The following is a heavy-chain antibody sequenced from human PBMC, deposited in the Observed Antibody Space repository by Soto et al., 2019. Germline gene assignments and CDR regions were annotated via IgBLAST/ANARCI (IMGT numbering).Heavy chain of an antibody. CDR3: ARHKANSEIVLMVYAIGNCFDP. J-gene: IGHJ5*02. V-gene: IGHV4-39*01. CDR1: GGSISSSSYY. CDR2: IYYSGST. D-gene: IGHD2-8*01. Sequence: SETLSLTCTVSGGSISSSSYYWGWIRQPPGKGLEWIGSIYYSGSTYYNPSLKSRVTISVDTSKNQFSLKLSSVTAADTAVYYCARHKANSEIVLMVYAIGNCFDPWGQGTLVTVSS.